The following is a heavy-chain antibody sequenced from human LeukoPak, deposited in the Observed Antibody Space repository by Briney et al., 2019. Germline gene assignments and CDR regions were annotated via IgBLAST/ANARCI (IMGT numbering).Heavy chain of an antibody. V-gene: IGHV4-34*01. J-gene: IGHJ4*02. D-gene: IGHD6-6*01. CDR3: VRRSAYSDSSGFNL. Sequence: NPSETLSLTCAVYGGSFGGFYWSWVRQPPGTGLEWIGHINHSGGTNYNPPLKSRVTISLDMSNNNFSLKMNSVTAADTAVYFCVRRSAYSDSSGFNLWGQGILVTVSS. CDR1: GGSFGGFY. CDR2: INHSGGT.